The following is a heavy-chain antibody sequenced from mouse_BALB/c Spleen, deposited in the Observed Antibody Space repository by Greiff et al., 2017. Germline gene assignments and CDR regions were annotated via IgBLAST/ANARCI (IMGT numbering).Heavy chain of an antibody. Sequence: LVESGAELARPGASVKMSCKASGYTFTSYTMHWVKQRPGQGLEWIGYINPSSGYTNYNQKFKDKATLTADKSSSTAYMQLSSLTSEDSAVYYCSRPYYRYDGFAYWGQGTLVTVSA. J-gene: IGHJ3*01. CDR2: INPSSGYT. CDR3: SRPYYRYDGFAY. D-gene: IGHD2-14*01. V-gene: IGHV1-4*01. CDR1: GYTFTSYT.